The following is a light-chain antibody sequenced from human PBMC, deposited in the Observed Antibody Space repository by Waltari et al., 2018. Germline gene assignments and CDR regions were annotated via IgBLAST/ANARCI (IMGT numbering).Light chain of an antibody. Sequence: EIVMTQSPDTLSVSPGESATLSCRASQSVNDNLAWCQQKPGQAPRLLIYGTSTRATGIPARLSGSGSGTEFTLTISSLQSEDFAVYYCQHYNKWPPWTFGQGTKVEIK. CDR2: GTS. CDR1: QSVNDN. V-gene: IGKV3-15*01. CDR3: QHYNKWPPWT. J-gene: IGKJ1*01.